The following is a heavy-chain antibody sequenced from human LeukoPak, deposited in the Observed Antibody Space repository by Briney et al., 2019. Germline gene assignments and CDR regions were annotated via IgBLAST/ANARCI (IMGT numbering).Heavy chain of an antibody. CDR1: GFTFSSYS. V-gene: IGHV3-21*01. D-gene: IGHD3-10*01. CDR3: ARDSIVRGVMSY. Sequence: GGSLRLSCAASGFTFSSYSMNWVRQAPGKGLEWGSSISSSSSYIYYADSVKGRFTISRDNAKNSLYLQMNSLRAEDTAVYYCARDSIVRGVMSYWGQGTLVTVSS. J-gene: IGHJ4*02. CDR2: ISSSSSYI.